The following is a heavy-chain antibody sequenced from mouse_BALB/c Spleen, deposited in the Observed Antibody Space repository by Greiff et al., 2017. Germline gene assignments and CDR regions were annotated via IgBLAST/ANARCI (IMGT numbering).Heavy chain of an antibody. CDR1: GYTFTSYW. D-gene: IGHD1-1*01. CDR3: ARSKYYYGRGAWFAY. CDR2: IDPSNSET. Sequence: QVQLQQSGPELVRPGASVKMSCKASGYTFTSYWMHWVKQRPGQGLEWIGMIDPSNSETRLNQKFKDKATLNVDKSSNTAYMQLSSLTSEDSAVYYCARSKYYYGRGAWFAYWGQGTLVTVSA. V-gene: IGHV1S127*01. J-gene: IGHJ3*01.